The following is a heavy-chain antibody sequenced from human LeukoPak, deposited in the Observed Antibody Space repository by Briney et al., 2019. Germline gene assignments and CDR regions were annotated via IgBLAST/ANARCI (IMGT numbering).Heavy chain of an antibody. J-gene: IGHJ4*02. Sequence: SETLSLTCTVSGGSISSSSYYWGWIRQPPGKGLEWIGSIYYSGSTYYNPSLKSRVTISVDTSKNQFSLKLSSVTAADTAVYYCASLGEVAGTVYWGQGTLVTVSS. CDR1: GGSISSSSYY. CDR2: IYYSGST. V-gene: IGHV4-39*07. CDR3: ASLGEVAGTVY. D-gene: IGHD6-19*01.